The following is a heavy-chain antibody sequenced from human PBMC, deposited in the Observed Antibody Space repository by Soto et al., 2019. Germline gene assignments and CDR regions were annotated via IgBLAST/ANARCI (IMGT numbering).Heavy chain of an antibody. Sequence: GGSLRLSCAASGFTFSSYAMSWVRQAPGKGLEWVTAISGSGGSTYYADSVKGRFTISRDNSKNTLYLQMNSLRAEDMAVYYCAKAGRSDDNNYFFDHWGQGTLVTVSS. CDR2: ISGSGGST. CDR1: GFTFSSYA. CDR3: AKAGRSDDNNYFFDH. J-gene: IGHJ4*02. V-gene: IGHV3-23*01. D-gene: IGHD3-22*01.